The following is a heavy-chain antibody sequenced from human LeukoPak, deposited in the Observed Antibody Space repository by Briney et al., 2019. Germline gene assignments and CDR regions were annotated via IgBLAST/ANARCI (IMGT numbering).Heavy chain of an antibody. V-gene: IGHV3-7*01. CDR1: VFTFSSYW. CDR2: IKQDGSEQ. D-gene: IGHD2-21*02. CDR3: ARGKYCFNS. J-gene: IGHJ4*02. Sequence: GGSLRLSCAASVFTFSSYWMSLVRQAPGKGLEWVANIKQDGSEQFYVHSVKGRFTISRDNAKNSLFLQMNSLRAEDTAVYFCARGKYCFNSWGQGTLVAVSS.